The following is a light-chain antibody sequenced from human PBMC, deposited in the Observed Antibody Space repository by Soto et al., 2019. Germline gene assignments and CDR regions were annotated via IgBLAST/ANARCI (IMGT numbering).Light chain of an antibody. CDR1: SFNIGAGYD. Sequence: QSVLTQPPSVSGAPGQRVTISCTGSSFNIGAGYDVHWYQQLPGTAPKFLIYANSNRPSGVPDRFSGSKSGTSASLAITGLQAEDEADYYCQSYDSSLSGVVFGGGTNSPS. V-gene: IGLV1-40*01. CDR2: ANS. J-gene: IGLJ2*01. CDR3: QSYDSSLSGVV.